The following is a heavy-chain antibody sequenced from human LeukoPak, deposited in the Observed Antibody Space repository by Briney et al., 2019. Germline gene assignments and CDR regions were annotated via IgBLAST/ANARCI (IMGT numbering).Heavy chain of an antibody. CDR2: INTNTGNP. CDR3: ARVSMVNYSNYGGTSSYYYYYMDV. J-gene: IGHJ6*03. D-gene: IGHD4-11*01. V-gene: IGHV7-4-1*02. CDR1: GYTFTSYA. Sequence: ASVKVSCKASGYTFTSYAMNWVRQAPGQGLEWMGWINTNTGNPTYAQGFTGRFVFSLDTSVSTAYLQISSLKAEDTAVYYCARVSMVNYSNYGGTSSYYYYYMDVWGKGTTVTVSS.